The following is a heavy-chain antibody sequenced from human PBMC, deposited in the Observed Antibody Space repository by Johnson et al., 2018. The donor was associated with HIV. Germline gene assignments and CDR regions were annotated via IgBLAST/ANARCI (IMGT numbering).Heavy chain of an antibody. CDR1: GFIFSDYS. CDR2: ISGRGGTT. V-gene: IGHV3-23*04. CDR3: ARGPGGFGAFDI. D-gene: IGHD2-8*02. J-gene: IGHJ3*02. Sequence: VQLVESGGDLVKPGGSLRLSCAASGFIFSDYSMSWVRQAPGTGLEWVSAISGRGGTTYYADSVKGRFTNPRDNSKNTLYLQMNSLRAEDTAVYYCARGPGGFGAFDIWGQGTMVTVSS.